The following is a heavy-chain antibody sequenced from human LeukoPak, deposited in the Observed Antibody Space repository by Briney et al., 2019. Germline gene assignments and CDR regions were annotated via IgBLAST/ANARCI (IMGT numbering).Heavy chain of an antibody. CDR1: GYTFTSYG. Sequence: ASVTVSCKASGYTFTSYGISWVRQAPGQGLEWMGWISAYNGNTNYAQKLQGRVTMTTDTSTSTAYMELRSLRSDDTAVYYCARGDYYVYPISRWAFDPWGQGTLVTVSS. CDR2: ISAYNGNT. J-gene: IGHJ5*02. V-gene: IGHV1-18*01. CDR3: ARGDYYVYPISRWAFDP. D-gene: IGHD3-10*02.